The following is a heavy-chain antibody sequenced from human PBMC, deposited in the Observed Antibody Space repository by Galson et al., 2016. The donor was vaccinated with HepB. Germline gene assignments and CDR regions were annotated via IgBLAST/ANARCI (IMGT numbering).Heavy chain of an antibody. Sequence: TLSLTCTVSGDSITSGGYYWSWVRQHPGKGLEGIGYIYHSGSAYYNPSLKSRLSMSVDTSKNQFSLKLNSLAAADTAIYYCVRDRRLQGLDYWGQGILVTVSS. J-gene: IGHJ4*02. CDR2: IYHSGSA. D-gene: IGHD5-24*01. CDR1: GDSITSGGYY. CDR3: VRDRRLQGLDY. V-gene: IGHV4-31*03.